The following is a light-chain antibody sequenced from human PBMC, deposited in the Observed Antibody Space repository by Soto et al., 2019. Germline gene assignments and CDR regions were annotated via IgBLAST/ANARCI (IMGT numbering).Light chain of an antibody. V-gene: IGKV1-9*01. CDR1: QGISRC. Sequence: DIQVTQSPSFLSASVGDRVTITCRAIQGISRCLAWYQQKRGRAPKLLIYGASTLQSGVPSRFSGSGTGTEFTLAVGSLQPEDVGTSEGQQYNKYPRTVGQGTKLEIK. CDR3: QQYNKYPRT. CDR2: GAS. J-gene: IGKJ2*01.